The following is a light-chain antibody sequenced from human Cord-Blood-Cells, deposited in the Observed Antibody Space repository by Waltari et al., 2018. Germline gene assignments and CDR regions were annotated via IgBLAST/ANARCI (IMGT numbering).Light chain of an antibody. CDR1: SSNIGNNY. CDR3: GTWDSSLSAGV. V-gene: IGLV1-51*01. Sequence: QSVLTQPPSVSAAPAQKVTIPCSGSSSNIGNNYVSWYQQLPGTAPKLLIYDNNKRPSGIPDRFSGSKSGTSATLGITGLQTGDEADYYCGTWDSSLSAGVFGGGTKLTVL. J-gene: IGLJ3*02. CDR2: DNN.